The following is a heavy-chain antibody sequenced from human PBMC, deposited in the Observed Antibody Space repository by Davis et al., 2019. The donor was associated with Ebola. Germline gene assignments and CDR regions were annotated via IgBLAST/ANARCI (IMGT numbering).Heavy chain of an antibody. V-gene: IGHV3-48*04. CDR2: ISSSGSTI. CDR3: ARDRPSEALFDQ. CDR1: TFTFSSYA. Sequence: EGSLRLSCAASTFTFSSYAMSWVRQAPGKGLEWVSYISSSGSTIYYADSVKGRFTISRDNAKNTLYLQMNSLRAEDTAVYYCARDRPSEALFDQWGQGTLVTVSS. J-gene: IGHJ4*02. D-gene: IGHD3-3*02.